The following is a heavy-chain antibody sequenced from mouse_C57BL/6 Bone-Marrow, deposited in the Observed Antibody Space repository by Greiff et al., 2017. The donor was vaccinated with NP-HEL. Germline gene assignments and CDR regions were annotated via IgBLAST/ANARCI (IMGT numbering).Heavy chain of an antibody. Sequence: VQLQQPGAELMKPGASVQLSCKATGYTFTRYWVEWVTQRPGHGLEWIGEISPGSGSTNYNAKFKGKATFTADTSSNTAYTQLCTLATEDSAIYYCARWRLLFLDYWGKGTTLTVSS. CDR3: ARWRLLFLDY. CDR1: GYTFTRYW. CDR2: ISPGSGST. J-gene: IGHJ2*01. D-gene: IGHD1-1*01. V-gene: IGHV1-9*01.